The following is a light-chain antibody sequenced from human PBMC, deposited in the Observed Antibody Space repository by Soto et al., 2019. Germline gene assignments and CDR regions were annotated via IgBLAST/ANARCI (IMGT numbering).Light chain of an antibody. J-gene: IGLJ2*01. CDR2: DVS. CDR3: SSYTSSTTVV. V-gene: IGLV2-14*03. CDR1: SSDVGGYNY. Sequence: QSALTQPASVSGSPGQSITISCTGTSSDVGGYNYDSWYQQHPGKTPKLMIYDVSNRPSGVSNRFSGSKSGNTASLTVSGLQAEDEADYYCSSYTSSTTVVFGGGTKLTFL.